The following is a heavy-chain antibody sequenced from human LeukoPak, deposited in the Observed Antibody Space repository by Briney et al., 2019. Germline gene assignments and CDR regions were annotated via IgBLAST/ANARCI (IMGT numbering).Heavy chain of an antibody. CDR3: ARVPGGSLRLRHYWYFDL. CDR2: VYTSGST. J-gene: IGHJ2*01. V-gene: IGHV4-61*02. CDR1: GGSFSSRPYY. Sequence: SQTLSLTCTVSGGSFSSRPYYWSWIRQPAGKGLEWIGRVYTSGSTNYNPSLKSRVTISVDTSKNQFSLKLSSVTAADTAVYYCARVPGGSLRLRHYWYFDLWGRGTLVTVSS. D-gene: IGHD4-17*01.